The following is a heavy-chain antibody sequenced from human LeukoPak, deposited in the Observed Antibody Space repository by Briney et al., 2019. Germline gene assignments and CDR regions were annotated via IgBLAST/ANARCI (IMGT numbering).Heavy chain of an antibody. V-gene: IGHV3-7*01. J-gene: IGHJ2*01. Sequence: PGGSLRLSCAASGFTFNSYAMSWVRQAPGKGLEWVANIKQDGSEKYYVDSVKGRFTISRDNAKNSLYLQMNSLRAEDTAVYYCARDSVSYSSGWYRRCFDLWGRGTLVTVSS. CDR3: ARDSVSYSSGWYRRCFDL. D-gene: IGHD6-19*01. CDR1: GFTFNSYA. CDR2: IKQDGSEK.